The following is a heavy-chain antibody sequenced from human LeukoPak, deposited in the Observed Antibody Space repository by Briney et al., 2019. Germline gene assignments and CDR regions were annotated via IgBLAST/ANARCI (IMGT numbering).Heavy chain of an antibody. CDR3: ARVGDLTVTPDY. V-gene: IGHV4-38-2*02. Sequence: SETLSLTXTVSGYSISSGYYWGWIRQPPGKGLEGIGRIYTSGSTNYNPSLKSRVTISVDTSKNQFSLKLSSVTAADTAVYYCARVGDLTVTPDYWGQGTLVTVSS. D-gene: IGHD4-17*01. CDR2: IYTSGST. J-gene: IGHJ4*02. CDR1: GYSISSGYY.